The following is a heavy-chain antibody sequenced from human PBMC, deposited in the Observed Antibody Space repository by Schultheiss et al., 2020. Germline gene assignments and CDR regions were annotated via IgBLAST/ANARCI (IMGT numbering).Heavy chain of an antibody. CDR2: INPSGGST. Sequence: ALVKVSRKASGYTFTSYYMHWVRQAPGQGLEWMGIINPSGGSTSYAQKFQGRVTMTRDTSTSTVYMELSSLRSEDTAVYYCARGLYYDFWSGYSFYYYYGMDVWGQGTTVTVYS. CDR3: ARGLYYDFWSGYSFYYYYGMDV. J-gene: IGHJ6*02. CDR1: GYTFTSYY. D-gene: IGHD3-3*01. V-gene: IGHV1-46*03.